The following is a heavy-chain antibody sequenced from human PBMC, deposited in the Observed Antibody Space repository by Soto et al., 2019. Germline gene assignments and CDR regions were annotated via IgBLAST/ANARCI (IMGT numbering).Heavy chain of an antibody. Sequence: SPTISLTCAISGNSVYSNSAAWNWIRQSQSRGLEWLGRTYYRSKWYNDYAVSVKSRITINPDTSKNQFSLQLNSVTPEDTAVYYCARDLVLTGTTSLLDYWGQGTLVTVSS. CDR2: TYYRSKWYN. D-gene: IGHD1-7*01. CDR3: ARDLVLTGTTSLLDY. V-gene: IGHV6-1*01. CDR1: GNSVYSNSAA. J-gene: IGHJ4*02.